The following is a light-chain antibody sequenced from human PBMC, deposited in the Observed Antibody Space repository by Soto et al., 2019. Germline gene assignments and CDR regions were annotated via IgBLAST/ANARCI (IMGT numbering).Light chain of an antibody. CDR3: CAYAGTYIYVV. CDR1: SSDVGGYDY. V-gene: IGLV2-11*01. J-gene: IGLJ2*01. CDR2: DVN. Sequence: QSALTQPRSVSGSPGQSVTISCTGTSSDVGGYDYVSWYQQHAGKAPKLIIYDVNKRPSGVPDRFSGSKSGNTASLTISGLQAEDEADYYCCAYAGTYIYVVFGGGTQLTVL.